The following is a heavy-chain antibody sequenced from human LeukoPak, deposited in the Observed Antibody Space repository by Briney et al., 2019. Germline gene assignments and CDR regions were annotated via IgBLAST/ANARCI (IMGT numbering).Heavy chain of an antibody. Sequence: SQTLSLTCTVSGGSISSGSYYWSWIRQPAGKGLEWIGRIYTSGSTNYNPSLKSRVTISVDTSKNQFSLKLSSVTAADTAVYYCARDSNWFDPWGQGTLVTVSS. V-gene: IGHV4-61*02. CDR3: ARDSNWFDP. CDR1: GGSISSGSYY. J-gene: IGHJ5*02. CDR2: IYTSGST.